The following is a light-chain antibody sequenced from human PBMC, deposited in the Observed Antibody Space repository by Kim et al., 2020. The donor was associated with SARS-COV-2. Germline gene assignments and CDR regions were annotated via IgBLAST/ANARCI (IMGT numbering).Light chain of an antibody. CDR3: QQYDSYPLI. J-gene: IGKJ4*01. V-gene: IGKV1-16*01. CDR1: EHISDH. Sequence: ASVGERVTTTGRASEHISDHVAWFQQKPGEAPRSLVFAASRLHRGVPSRFSGSASGTDFTLTITGLQPDDFATYYCQQYDSYPLIFGGGTKVDIK. CDR2: AAS.